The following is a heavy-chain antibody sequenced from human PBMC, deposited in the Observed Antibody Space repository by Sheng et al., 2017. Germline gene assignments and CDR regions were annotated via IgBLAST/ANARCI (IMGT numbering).Heavy chain of an antibody. V-gene: IGHV3-23*01. D-gene: IGHD6-19*01. CDR1: GFTFRSYA. CDR2: ISGSGGSP. J-gene: IGHJ3*02. CDR3: AKSSGWYVWDALHI. Sequence: EEQLLDSGGGLVQPGGSLRLSCAGSGFTFRSYAMSWVRQAPGKGLEWVSGISGSGGSPNYADSVKGRFTISRDNFKNTLSLQMTSLRAEDTAVYYCAKSSGWYVWDALHIWGQG.